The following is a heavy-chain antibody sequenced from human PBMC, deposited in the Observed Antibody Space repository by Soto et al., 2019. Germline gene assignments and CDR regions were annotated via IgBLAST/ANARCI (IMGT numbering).Heavy chain of an antibody. CDR1: GFTFDYYA. J-gene: IGHJ6*02. Sequence: PGGSLRLSCAASGFTFDYYAMHWVRQAPGKGLEWVSGISWNSGSIGYADSVKGRFTISRDNAKNPLYLQMNSLRAEDTALYYCAKADSYSSSFGMDVWGQGTTVTVSS. D-gene: IGHD6-6*01. V-gene: IGHV3-9*01. CDR2: ISWNSGSI. CDR3: AKADSYSSSFGMDV.